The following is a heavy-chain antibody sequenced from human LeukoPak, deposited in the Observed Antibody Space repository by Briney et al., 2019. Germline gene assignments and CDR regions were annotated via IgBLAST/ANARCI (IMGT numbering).Heavy chain of an antibody. J-gene: IGHJ6*03. CDR1: GFTFSSYG. CDR2: IRYDGSNK. V-gene: IGHV3-30*02. Sequence: SGGSLRLSCAASGFTFSSYGMHWVRQAPGKGLEWVAFIRYDGSNKYYADSVKGRFTISRDNSKNTLYLQMNSLGAEDTAVYYCAKGDSSDVYMDVWGKGTTVTISS. CDR3: AKGDSSDVYMDV. D-gene: IGHD6-19*01.